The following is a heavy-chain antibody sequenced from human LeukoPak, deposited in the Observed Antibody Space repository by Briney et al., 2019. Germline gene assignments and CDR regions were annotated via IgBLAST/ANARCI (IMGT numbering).Heavy chain of an antibody. V-gene: IGHV5-10-1*01. D-gene: IGHD6-6*01. J-gene: IGHJ6*02. Sequence: SWIRQPPGKGLEWMGRIDPSDSYTNYSPSFQGHVTISADKSISTAYLQWSSLKASDTAMYYCARRLVSPYYYYGMDVWGQGTTVTVSS. CDR2: IDPSDSYT. CDR3: ARRLVSPYYYYGMDV.